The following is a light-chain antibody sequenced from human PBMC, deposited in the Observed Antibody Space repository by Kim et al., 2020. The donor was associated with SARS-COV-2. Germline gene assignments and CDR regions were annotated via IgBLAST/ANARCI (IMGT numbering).Light chain of an antibody. V-gene: IGLV3-1*01. CDR3: QAWDSSTVV. CDR1: KLGDKY. Sequence: VSPGQTASITCSGDKLGDKYACWYQQKPGQSPVLVIYQDNKRPSGIPERFSGSNSGNTATLTISGTQAMDEADFYCQAWDSSTVVFGGGTQLTVL. J-gene: IGLJ2*01. CDR2: QDN.